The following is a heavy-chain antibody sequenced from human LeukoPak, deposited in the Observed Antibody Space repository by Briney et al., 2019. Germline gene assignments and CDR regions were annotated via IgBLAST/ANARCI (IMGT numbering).Heavy chain of an antibody. J-gene: IGHJ4*02. CDR2: IWSDGSNK. D-gene: IGHD5-12*01. CDR1: GFTFSGYG. V-gene: IGHV3-33*01. CDR3: ARGIYSGYHYFDY. Sequence: GGSLRLSCAASGFTFSGYGMHWVRQPPGKGLEWVAVIWSDGSNKYYEDSVKGRFTVSRDNSKNTLYLQMNSLRAEDTAVYYCARGIYSGYHYFDYWGQGTLVTVSP.